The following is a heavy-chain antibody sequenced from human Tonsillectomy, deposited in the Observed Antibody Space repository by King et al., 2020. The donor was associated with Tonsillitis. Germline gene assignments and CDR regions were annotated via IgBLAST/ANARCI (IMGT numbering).Heavy chain of an antibody. CDR1: GGSISSDSYS. D-gene: IGHD1-14*01. CDR2: IYHSGST. J-gene: IGHJ4*02. Sequence: QLQESGSGLVKPSQTLSLTCAVSGGSISSDSYSWSWIRQPPGKGLEWIGYIYHSGSTYYNPSLKSRVTISVDRSKNQFSLRLSSVAAADTAVYYCARVRPGGSGEIDYWGQGTLVTVSS. V-gene: IGHV4-30-2*01. CDR3: ARVRPGGSGEIDY.